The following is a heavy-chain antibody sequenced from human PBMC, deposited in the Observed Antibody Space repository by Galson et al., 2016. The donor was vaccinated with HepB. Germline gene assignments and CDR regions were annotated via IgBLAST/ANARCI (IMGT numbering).Heavy chain of an antibody. J-gene: IGHJ4*02. CDR1: GFTFSSFS. V-gene: IGHV3-48*02. CDR2: ISSSTII. Sequence: SLRLSCAASGFTFSSFSMNWVRQAPGRGLGWVSYISSSTIIYYADSVKGRFTVSRDNAKNSLSLQMNRLRDEDTAVYYCARSGYTNLDYWGQGTLVTVSS. CDR3: ARSGYTNLDY. D-gene: IGHD3-9*01.